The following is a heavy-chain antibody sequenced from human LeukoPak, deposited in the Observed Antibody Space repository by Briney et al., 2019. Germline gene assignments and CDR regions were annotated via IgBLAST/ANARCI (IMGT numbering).Heavy chain of an antibody. CDR3: AKVGDSMVRGVRFYDY. V-gene: IGHV3-23*01. CDR1: GFTFSSYA. CDR2: ISGSGGST. J-gene: IGHJ4*02. Sequence: GGSLRLSCAASGFTFSSYAMSWVRQAPGKGLEWVSAISGSGGSTYYADSVKGRFTISRDNSKNTLYQQMNSLRAEDTAVYYCAKVGDSMVRGVRFYDYWGQGTLVTVSS. D-gene: IGHD3-10*01.